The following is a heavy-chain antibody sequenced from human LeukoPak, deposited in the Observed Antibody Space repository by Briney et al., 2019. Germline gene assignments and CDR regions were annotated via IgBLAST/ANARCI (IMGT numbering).Heavy chain of an antibody. Sequence: GRSLRLSCAASGFTFSSYAMHWVRQAPGKGLEWVAVISYDGSNKYYADSVKGRFTISRDNSKNTLYLQMNSLRAEDTAVYYCAKDRYSGSRDDYWGQGTLVTVSS. CDR2: ISYDGSNK. J-gene: IGHJ4*02. CDR3: AKDRYSGSRDDY. V-gene: IGHV3-30*04. D-gene: IGHD1-26*01. CDR1: GFTFSSYA.